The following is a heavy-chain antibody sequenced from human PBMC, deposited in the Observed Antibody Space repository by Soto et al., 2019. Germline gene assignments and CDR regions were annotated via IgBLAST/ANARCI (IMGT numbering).Heavy chain of an antibody. D-gene: IGHD3-22*01. Sequence: ASVKVSCKASGYTFTSYGISWVRQAPGQGLEWMGWISAYNGNTNYAQKLQGRVTMTTDTSTSTAYMELRSLRSDDTAVYYCARDNYYDSRGSSPWGWFTYYWGQRSLVTV. V-gene: IGHV1-18*04. CDR3: ARDNYYDSRGSSPWGWFTYY. CDR1: GYTFTSYG. J-gene: IGHJ4*01. CDR2: ISAYNGNT.